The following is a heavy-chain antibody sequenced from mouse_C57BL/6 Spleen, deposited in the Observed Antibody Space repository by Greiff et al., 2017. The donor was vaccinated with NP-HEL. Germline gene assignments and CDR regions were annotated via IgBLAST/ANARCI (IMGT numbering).Heavy chain of an antibody. CDR1: GFSLTSYG. J-gene: IGHJ1*03. CDR2: IWSGGSP. D-gene: IGHD1-1*01. CDR3: ARNPDGSSYDWYFDV. V-gene: IGHV2-2*01. Sequence: QVQLQQSGPGLVQPSQSLSITCTVSGFSLTSYGVHWVRQSPGKGLEWLGVIWSGGSPDYNAAFISRLSISKDNSKSQVFFKMNSLQADDTAIYYCARNPDGSSYDWYFDVWGTGTTVTVSS.